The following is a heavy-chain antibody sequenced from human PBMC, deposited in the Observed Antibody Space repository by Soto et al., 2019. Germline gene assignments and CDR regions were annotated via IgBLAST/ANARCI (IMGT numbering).Heavy chain of an antibody. Sequence: GSLRLSCAASGFTISRNAMYWVRQAPGKGLEWVSGSSERGTTTHYAESVKGRFTISRDTAKNTLYLQLNTWRADDTAVYYCAKDKPGTTAFDYGGQGTLVTVSS. CDR3: AKDKPGTTAFDY. J-gene: IGHJ4*02. V-gene: IGHV3-23*01. CDR1: GFTISRNA. D-gene: IGHD1-1*01. CDR2: SSERGTTT.